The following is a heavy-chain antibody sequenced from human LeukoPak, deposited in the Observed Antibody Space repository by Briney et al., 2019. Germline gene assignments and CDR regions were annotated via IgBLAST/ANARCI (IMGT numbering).Heavy chain of an antibody. V-gene: IGHV3-53*01. D-gene: IGHD4-17*01. Sequence: PGGSLRLSCAASEVTVTSNYLSWVRQAPGRGLQWVSLIYPGGDIYYADSVKGRFIISRDNSKNTLSLQMNSLTADDTAVYYCARLTTVTTLSGFGYWGQGTLVTVSS. CDR2: IYPGGDI. CDR3: ARLTTVTTLSGFGY. CDR1: EVTVTSNY. J-gene: IGHJ4*02.